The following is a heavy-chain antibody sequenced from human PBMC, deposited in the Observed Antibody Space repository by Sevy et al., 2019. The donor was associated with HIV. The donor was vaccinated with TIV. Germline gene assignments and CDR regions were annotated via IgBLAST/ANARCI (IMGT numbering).Heavy chain of an antibody. CDR1: GFTLSNAW. CDR3: TTEAGYYYAPSPADY. Sequence: GGSLRLSCAASGFTLSNAWMSWVRQAPGKGLEWVGRIKSKTDRGTTDYAAPVKGRFTISRDDSKNTLYLQMNSLKTEDTAVYYCTTEAGYYYAPSPADYWGQGTLVTVSS. CDR2: IKSKTDRGTT. D-gene: IGHD3-10*01. J-gene: IGHJ4*02. V-gene: IGHV3-15*01.